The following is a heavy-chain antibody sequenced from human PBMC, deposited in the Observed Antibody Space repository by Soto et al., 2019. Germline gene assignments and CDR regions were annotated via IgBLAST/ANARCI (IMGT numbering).Heavy chain of an antibody. CDR2: ISAYNGQT. CDR3: ARDPPQFWNSYFFDP. Sequence: ASVKVSCKASGYPFDTYGINWVRQAPGQRPEWMGWISAYNGQTDYAQNFQGRVTMATDTSTNTAYMELRNLRSDDTAAYYCARDPPQFWNSYFFDPWGPGTLVTVS. CDR1: GYPFDTYG. V-gene: IGHV1-18*01. J-gene: IGHJ5*02. D-gene: IGHD3-3*01.